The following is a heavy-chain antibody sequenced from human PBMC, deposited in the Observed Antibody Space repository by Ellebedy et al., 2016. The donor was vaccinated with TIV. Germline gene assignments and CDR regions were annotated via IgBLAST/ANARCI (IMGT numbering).Heavy chain of an antibody. CDR1: GYTFTSYD. CDR2: VNPNSANT. CDR3: ARGGYCSGGSCSPRRDWFDP. J-gene: IGHJ5*02. V-gene: IGHV1-8*01. D-gene: IGHD2-15*01. Sequence: AASVKVSCKASGYTFTSYDINWVRQATGQGLEWMGWVNPNSANTGYAQKFQGRVTMTSNTSISTAYMELSSLRSDDTAVYYCARGGYCSGGSCSPRRDWFDPWGQGTLVTVSS.